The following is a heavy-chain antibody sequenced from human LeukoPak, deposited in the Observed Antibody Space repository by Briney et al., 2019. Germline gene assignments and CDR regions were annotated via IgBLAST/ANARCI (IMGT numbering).Heavy chain of an antibody. Sequence: SETLSLTCAVYGGSFSGYYWSWIRQPPGKGLEWIGEINHSGSTNYNPSLKSRVTISVDTSKNQFSLKLSSVTAADTAVYYCARVRVFGGVYPPKFFAYGGKEPLVTVS. CDR3: ARVRVFGGVYPPKFFAY. J-gene: IGHJ4*02. D-gene: IGHD3-16*01. CDR2: INHSGST. V-gene: IGHV4-34*01. CDR1: GGSFSGYY.